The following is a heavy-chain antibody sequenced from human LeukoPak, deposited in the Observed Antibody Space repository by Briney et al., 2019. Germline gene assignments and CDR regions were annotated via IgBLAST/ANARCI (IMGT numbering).Heavy chain of an antibody. CDR1: GYSISSGYY. Sequence: PSETLSLTCAVSGYSISSGYYWGWIRQPPGKGLEWIGRIYHRGSTYYNPSPKSPVTISVDTSKNQFSLKLNPLTAADTAVYYCASFSPQLVQDYFDYWGQGTLVTVSS. D-gene: IGHD6-13*01. CDR2: IYHRGST. V-gene: IGHV4-38-2*01. CDR3: ASFSPQLVQDYFDY. J-gene: IGHJ4*02.